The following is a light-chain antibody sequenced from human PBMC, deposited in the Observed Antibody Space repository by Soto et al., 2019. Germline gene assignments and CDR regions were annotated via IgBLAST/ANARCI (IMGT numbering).Light chain of an antibody. V-gene: IGLV2-14*01. CDR3: SSYRSTITFYV. Sequence: QSALTQPASVSGSPGQSITISCTGTSSDIGAYDYVSWYQQHPGKAPKLIIYEVHNRPSGVSNRFSGSKSGSTASLTISGLQADDDADYYCSSYRSTITFYVFGTGTKLTVL. CDR2: EVH. CDR1: SSDIGAYDY. J-gene: IGLJ1*01.